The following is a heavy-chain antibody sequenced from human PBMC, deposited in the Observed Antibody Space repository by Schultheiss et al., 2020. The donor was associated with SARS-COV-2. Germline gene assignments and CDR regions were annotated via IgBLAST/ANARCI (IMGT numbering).Heavy chain of an antibody. J-gene: IGHJ6*02. CDR1: GFTFSSYA. Sequence: GESLKISCAASGFTFSSYAMSWVRQAPGKGLEWVAVISYDGSNKYYADSVKGRFTISRDNSKNTLYLQMNSLRAEDTAVYYCAKDRVERQEGRVHYYYGMGVWGQGTTVTVSS. CDR2: ISYDGSNK. CDR3: AKDRVERQEGRVHYYYGMGV. D-gene: IGHD1-1*01. V-gene: IGHV3-30-3*01.